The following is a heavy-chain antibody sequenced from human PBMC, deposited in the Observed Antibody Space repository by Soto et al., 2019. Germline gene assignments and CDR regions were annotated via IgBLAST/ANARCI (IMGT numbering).Heavy chain of an antibody. D-gene: IGHD5-18*01. CDR1: GGTFSSYT. CDR2: IIPILGIA. J-gene: IGHJ6*02. Sequence: SVKVSCKASGGTFSSYTISWVRQAPGQGLEWMGRIIPILGIANYAQKFQGRVTITADKSTSTAYMELSSLRSEDTAVYYCARAVGIQLWLLSSYGMDVWGQGTAVTVSS. V-gene: IGHV1-69*02. CDR3: ARAVGIQLWLLSSYGMDV.